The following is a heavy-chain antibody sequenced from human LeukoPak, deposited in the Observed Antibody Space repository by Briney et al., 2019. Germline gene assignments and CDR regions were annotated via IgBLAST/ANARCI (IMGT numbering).Heavy chain of an antibody. CDR2: IYQSGYT. CDR3: ARDLQWELTYYFDY. CDR1: GDSVSSGGYY. V-gene: IGHV4-30-2*01. D-gene: IGHD1-26*01. Sequence: PSETLSLTCTVSGDSVSSGGYYWTWIRQPPLKGLEWIGAIYQSGYTYYNPSLKSRVTISVDRSKNQFSLKVRSVTAADTAVYYCARDLQWELTYYFDYWGQGTLVTVSS. J-gene: IGHJ4*02.